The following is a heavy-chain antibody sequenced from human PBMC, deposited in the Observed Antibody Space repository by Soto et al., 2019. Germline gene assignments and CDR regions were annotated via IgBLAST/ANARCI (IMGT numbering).Heavy chain of an antibody. CDR3: ARIRGLGEVSPYFDH. V-gene: IGHV1-69*13. CDR2: IIPIFGTA. D-gene: IGHD3-16*01. Sequence: SVKVSCKASGGTFSCYAISWVRQAPGQGLEWMGGIIPIFGTANYAQKFRGRVTITAGESTSTAYMELSSLRVRSVTAADTAVYYCARIRGLGEVSPYFDHWGQGARVTVSS. CDR1: GGTFSCYA. J-gene: IGHJ4*02.